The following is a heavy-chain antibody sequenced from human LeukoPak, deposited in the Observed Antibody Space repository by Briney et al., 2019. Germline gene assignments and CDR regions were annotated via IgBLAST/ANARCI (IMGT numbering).Heavy chain of an antibody. Sequence: GGSLRLSCEASGFTFSSYWMHWVRQAPGKGLVWVSHINPDGSSTTYADSVKGRFTISRDNAKNTLYLQMNSLRAEDTAVYYCASSLGPDYWGLGTLVSVSS. J-gene: IGHJ4*02. D-gene: IGHD3-16*01. CDR3: ASSLGPDY. CDR1: GFTFSSYW. V-gene: IGHV3-74*01. CDR2: INPDGSST.